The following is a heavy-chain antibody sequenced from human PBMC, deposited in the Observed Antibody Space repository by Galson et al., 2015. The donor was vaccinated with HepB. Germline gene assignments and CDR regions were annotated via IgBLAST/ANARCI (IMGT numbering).Heavy chain of an antibody. V-gene: IGHV3-73*01. CDR3: TRQEGTYYYDSSGHPFDY. CDR1: GFTFSGSA. CDR2: IRSKANSYAT. Sequence: SLRLSCAASGFTFSGSAMHWVRQASGKGLEWVGRIRSKANSYATAYAASVKGRFTISRDDSKNTAYLQMNSLKTEDTAVYYCTRQEGTYYYDSSGHPFDYWGQGTLVTVSS. D-gene: IGHD3-22*01. J-gene: IGHJ4*02.